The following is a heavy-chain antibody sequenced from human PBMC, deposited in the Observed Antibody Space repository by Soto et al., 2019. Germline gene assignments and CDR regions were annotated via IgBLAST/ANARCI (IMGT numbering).Heavy chain of an antibody. V-gene: IGHV1-69*04. Sequence: GASVKVSCKASGYTFTGYYMHWVRQAPGQGLEWMGRIIPILGIANYAQKFQGRVTITADKSTSTAYMELSSLRSEDTAVYYCARDKVDYGDYNYWGQGTLVTVSS. CDR2: IIPILGIA. J-gene: IGHJ4*02. D-gene: IGHD4-17*01. CDR3: ARDKVDYGDYNY. CDR1: GYTFTGYY.